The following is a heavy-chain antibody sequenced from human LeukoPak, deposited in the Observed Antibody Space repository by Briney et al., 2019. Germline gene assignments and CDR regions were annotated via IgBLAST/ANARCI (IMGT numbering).Heavy chain of an antibody. V-gene: IGHV4-39*07. Sequence: SETLSLTCTVSGGSISTYYWSWIRQPPGKGLEWIGSIYYSGSTYYNPSLKSRVTISVDTSKNQFSLKLSSVTAADTAVYYCAREANSGSYYWGQGTLVTVSS. CDR3: AREANSGSYY. J-gene: IGHJ4*02. CDR1: GGSISTYY. CDR2: IYYSGST. D-gene: IGHD1-26*01.